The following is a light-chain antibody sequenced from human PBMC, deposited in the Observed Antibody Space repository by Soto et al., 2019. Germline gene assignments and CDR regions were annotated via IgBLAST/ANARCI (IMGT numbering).Light chain of an antibody. J-gene: IGKJ2*01. CDR1: QVITAY. CDR2: DTS. V-gene: IGKV1-33*01. CDR3: QKYESLPYT. Sequence: DIQLSQSASSLSASVGDRVTITCRASQVITAYLNWYQQKPGKAPKLVIYDTSNLEIGVPSRFGGSGSGTDFTFTITGLQPEDAATYYCQKYESLPYTFGQGTKLEI.